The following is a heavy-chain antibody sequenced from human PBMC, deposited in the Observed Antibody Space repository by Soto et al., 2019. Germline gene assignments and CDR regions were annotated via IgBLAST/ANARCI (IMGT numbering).Heavy chain of an antibody. CDR3: ARDRGIAAAGTGYFDY. D-gene: IGHD6-13*01. CDR1: GGTLSSYA. Sequence: QVQLVQSGAEVKKPGSSVKVSCKASGGTLSSYAISWVRQAPGQGLEWMGGIIPIFGTANYAQKFQGRVTITADESTSTAYMELISLRSEDTAVYYCARDRGIAAAGTGYFDYWGQGTLVTVSS. CDR2: IIPIFGTA. J-gene: IGHJ4*02. V-gene: IGHV1-69*01.